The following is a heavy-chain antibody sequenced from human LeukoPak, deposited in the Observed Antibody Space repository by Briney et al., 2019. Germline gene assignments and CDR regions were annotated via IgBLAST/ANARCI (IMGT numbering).Heavy chain of an antibody. Sequence: PSETLSLTCTVSGGYISSYYWSWIRQPPGKGLEWIGYIYYSGSTNYNPSLKSRVTISVDTSKNQFSPKLSSVTAADTAVYYCARGLIRVAYYDFWSGYYRGGSWFDPWGQGTLVTVSS. D-gene: IGHD3-3*01. V-gene: IGHV4-59*12. CDR2: IYYSGST. CDR3: ARGLIRVAYYDFWSGYYRGGSWFDP. J-gene: IGHJ5*02. CDR1: GGYISSYY.